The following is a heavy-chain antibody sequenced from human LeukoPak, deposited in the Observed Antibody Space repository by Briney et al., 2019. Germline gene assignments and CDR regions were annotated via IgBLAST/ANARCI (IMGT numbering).Heavy chain of an antibody. V-gene: IGHV3-53*04. CDR2: IYGGGGT. J-gene: IGHJ4*02. Sequence: GGSLRLSCTASGFTVSSSYMTWVRQAPGKGLEWVSLIYGGGGTCYADSVKGRFTISRHNSDNTLYLEMNSLRPDDTAVYYCARVGVGTVAGNYFDDWGQGTLVTVSS. D-gene: IGHD6-19*01. CDR3: ARVGVGTVAGNYFDD. CDR1: GFTVSSSY.